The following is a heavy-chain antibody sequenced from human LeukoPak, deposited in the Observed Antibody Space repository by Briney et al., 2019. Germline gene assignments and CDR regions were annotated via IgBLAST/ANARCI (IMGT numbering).Heavy chain of an antibody. CDR1: GFTFTSSA. Sequence: SVKVSCKASGFTFTSSAVQWVRQARGQRLEWIGWIVVGSGNTNYAQKFQERVTITRDMSTSTAYMELSSLRSEDTAVYYCAAEYSSSWGFDYWGQGTLATVSS. CDR3: AAEYSSSWGFDY. J-gene: IGHJ4*02. D-gene: IGHD6-13*01. V-gene: IGHV1-58*01. CDR2: IVVGSGNT.